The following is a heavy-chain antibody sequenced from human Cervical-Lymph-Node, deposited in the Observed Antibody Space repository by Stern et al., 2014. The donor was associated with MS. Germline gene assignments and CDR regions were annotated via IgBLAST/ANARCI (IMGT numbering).Heavy chain of an antibody. Sequence: VPLLESGGGLVQPGGSLRLSCAASGFTFTNFWMSWVSQAPGKGLEWVANIKQDGSEKFYVDSVKGRFTISRDNAKTSLYLQMNSLRAEDTAVYYCASPSGTFYAEYFHHWGQGTLVTVSS. J-gene: IGHJ1*01. CDR1: GFTFTNFW. CDR3: ASPSGTFYAEYFHH. CDR2: IKQDGSEK. V-gene: IGHV3-7*01. D-gene: IGHD1-26*01.